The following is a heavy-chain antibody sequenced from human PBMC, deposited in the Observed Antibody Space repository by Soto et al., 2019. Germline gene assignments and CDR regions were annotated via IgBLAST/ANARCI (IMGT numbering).Heavy chain of an antibody. CDR2: FDPEDGET. D-gene: IGHD6-13*01. CDR3: ATGGGIAATYYFDY. V-gene: IGHV1-24*01. Sequence: ASVKVSCKVSGYTLTELSMHWVRQAPGKGLEWMGGFDPEDGETIYAQKFQGRATMTEDTSTDTAYMELSSLRSEDTAVYYCATGGGIAATYYFDYWGQGTLVTVSS. CDR1: GYTLTELS. J-gene: IGHJ4*02.